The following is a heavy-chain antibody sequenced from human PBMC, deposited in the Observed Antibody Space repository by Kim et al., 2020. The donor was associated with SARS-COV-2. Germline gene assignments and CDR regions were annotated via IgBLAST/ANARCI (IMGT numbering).Heavy chain of an antibody. J-gene: IGHJ5*02. D-gene: IGHD3-10*01. Sequence: QGRVTMTRDTSTSTVYMELSSLRSEDTAVYYCARTMVRGVIITDRTGFDPWGQGTLVTVSS. V-gene: IGHV1-46*03. CDR3: ARTMVRGVIITDRTGFDP.